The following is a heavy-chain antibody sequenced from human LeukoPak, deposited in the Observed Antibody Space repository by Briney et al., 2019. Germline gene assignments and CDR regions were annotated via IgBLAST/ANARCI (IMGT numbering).Heavy chain of an antibody. CDR2: IYYSGST. CDR1: GGSISSYY. Sequence: SETLSLTCTVSGGSISSYYWSWIRQSPGKGLEWIGYIYYSGSTNFNTSLKSRVTISVDTSKNQFSLKLSSVTAADTAVYYCARASSGWYNWFDPWGQGTLVTVSS. J-gene: IGHJ5*02. D-gene: IGHD6-19*01. V-gene: IGHV4-59*01. CDR3: ARASSGWYNWFDP.